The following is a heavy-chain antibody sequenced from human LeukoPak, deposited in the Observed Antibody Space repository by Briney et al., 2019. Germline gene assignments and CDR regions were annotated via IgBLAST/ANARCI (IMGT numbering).Heavy chain of an antibody. Sequence: SETLSLTCTVSGVSVSRYYWSWIRQPPGKGLEWIGYIDYSGTTNYNPSLKSRVTMSVDTSKNQFSLKLSSVTAADTAVYYCASSSFKRVFDYWGQGTLVTVSS. V-gene: IGHV4-59*02. CDR2: IDYSGTT. CDR1: GVSVSRYY. D-gene: IGHD3-3*02. J-gene: IGHJ4*02. CDR3: ASSSFKRVFDY.